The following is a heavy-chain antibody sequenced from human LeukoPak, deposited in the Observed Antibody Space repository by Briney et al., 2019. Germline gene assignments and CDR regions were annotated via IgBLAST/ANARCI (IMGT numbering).Heavy chain of an antibody. V-gene: IGHV3-66*01. CDR1: GFTVSNNY. CDR3: AGFSHKGV. J-gene: IGHJ6*02. CDR2: IYSGGST. Sequence: PGGSLRLSCAASGFTVSNNYMSWVRQAPGKGLEWVALIYSGGSTYYAAFVKGRVTISRDNSKNTLYLQMSSLRAADTAVYYCAGFSHKGVWGQGTTVTVSS.